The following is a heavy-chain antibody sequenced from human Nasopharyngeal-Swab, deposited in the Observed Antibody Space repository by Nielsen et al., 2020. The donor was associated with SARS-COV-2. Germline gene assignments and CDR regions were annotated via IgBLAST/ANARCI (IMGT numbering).Heavy chain of an antibody. D-gene: IGHD4-11*01. J-gene: IGHJ4*02. V-gene: IGHV3-74*01. CDR1: GFTFSSYW. CDR2: MNSDGSRT. CDR3: ARDLEVGLSSYSNQDY. Sequence: GESLKISCAASGFTFSSYWMHWVRQAPGEGLVWVSRMNSDGSRTSYADSVKGRFTISRDNAKNTLYLQMNSLRAEDTAVYYCARDLEVGLSSYSNQDYWGQGTLVTVSS.